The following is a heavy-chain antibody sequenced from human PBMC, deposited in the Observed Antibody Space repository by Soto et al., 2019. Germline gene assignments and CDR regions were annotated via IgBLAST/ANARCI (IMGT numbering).Heavy chain of an antibody. CDR3: GRGLASGDY. Sequence: QVHLVQSGAEVKKPGASVKVSCKASGYTFTNYYVHWVRQAPGQGLEWMGIINPNGGSTNYAQNFQGRVTITRDTFTTTVYMDLSSLRSEDTAVYYCGRGLASGDYWGQGTLVTVSS. D-gene: IGHD6-6*01. CDR2: INPNGGST. CDR1: GYTFTNYY. J-gene: IGHJ4*02. V-gene: IGHV1-46*03.